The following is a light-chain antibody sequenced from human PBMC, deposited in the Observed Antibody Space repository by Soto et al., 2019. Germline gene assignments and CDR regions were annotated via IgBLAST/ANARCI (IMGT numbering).Light chain of an antibody. CDR3: QQYNSYSPYT. V-gene: IGKV1-5*03. CDR2: KAS. Sequence: DIQMTQSPSTLSASVGDRVTITCRASQSISSWLAWYQQKPGKAPKLLIYKASSLESGVPSRFSGSGSGTEFTLNISRLQPDDFANYYCQQYNSYSPYTFGQGPKLGI. CDR1: QSISSW. J-gene: IGKJ2*01.